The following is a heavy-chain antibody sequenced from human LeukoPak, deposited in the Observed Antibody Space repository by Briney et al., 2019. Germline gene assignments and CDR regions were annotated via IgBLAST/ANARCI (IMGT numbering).Heavy chain of an antibody. D-gene: IGHD2-2*02. Sequence: SETLSLTCTVSGGSISSSSYYWGWIRQPPGKGLEWIGSIYYSGSTYYNPSLKSRVTISVDTSKNQFSLKLSSVTAADTAVYYCARDGGPPGCSSTSCYIIGWFDPWGQGTLVTVSS. J-gene: IGHJ5*02. CDR2: IYYSGST. CDR3: ARDGGPPGCSSTSCYIIGWFDP. CDR1: GGSISSSSYY. V-gene: IGHV4-39*07.